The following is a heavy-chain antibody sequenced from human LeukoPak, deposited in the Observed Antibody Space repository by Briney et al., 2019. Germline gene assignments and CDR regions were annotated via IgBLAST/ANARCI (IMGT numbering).Heavy chain of an antibody. CDR1: GGSISSGGYS. CDR3: ARSPEQWLAHFDY. V-gene: IGHV4-30-2*01. Sequence: SETLSLTCAVSGGSISSGGYSWSWIRQPPGTGLEWIGYIYHSGSTYYNPSLKSRVTISVDRSKNQFSLKLSSVTAADTAVYYCARSPEQWLAHFDYWGQGTLVTVSS. CDR2: IYHSGST. D-gene: IGHD6-19*01. J-gene: IGHJ4*02.